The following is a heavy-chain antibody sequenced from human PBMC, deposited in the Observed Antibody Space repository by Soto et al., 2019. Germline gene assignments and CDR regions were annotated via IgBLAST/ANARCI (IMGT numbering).Heavy chain of an antibody. D-gene: IGHD5-18*01. CDR3: ARDRARTGGYSYGSFDY. Sequence: LRLSCAASGFTFSSYSMNWVRQAPGKGLEWVSSISSSSSYIYYADSVKGRFTISRDNAKNSLYLQMNSLRAEDTAVYYCARDRARTGGYSYGSFDYWGQGTLVTVSS. CDR1: GFTFSSYS. J-gene: IGHJ4*02. V-gene: IGHV3-21*01. CDR2: ISSSSSYI.